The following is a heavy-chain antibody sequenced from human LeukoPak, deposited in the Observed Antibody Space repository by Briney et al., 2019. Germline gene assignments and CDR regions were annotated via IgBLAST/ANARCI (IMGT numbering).Heavy chain of an antibody. CDR1: GYTFTSYA. J-gene: IGHJ4*02. CDR2: INAGNGNT. D-gene: IGHD3-22*01. Sequence: GASVKVSCKASGYTFTSYAMHWVRQAPGQRLEWMGWINAGNGNTKYSQKFQGRVTITRDTSASTAYMELSSLRSEDTAVYYCARDRDSSGYYGYYFDYWGQGTLVTVSS. CDR3: ARDRDSSGYYGYYFDY. V-gene: IGHV1-3*01.